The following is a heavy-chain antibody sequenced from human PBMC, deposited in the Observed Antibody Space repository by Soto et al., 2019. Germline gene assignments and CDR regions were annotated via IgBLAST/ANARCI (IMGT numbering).Heavy chain of an antibody. Sequence: EVQLLDSGGGLVQPGGSLRLSCAASGFTFSSAAMSWVRQAPGKGLDWVSAISGNGDTTYYADSVKRRFTISRDISKNTLYLQMNSLRAEDTAVYYCAKIRGYDLGSTTFQPWGQGTLVTVSS. CDR1: GFTFSSAA. D-gene: IGHD5-12*01. V-gene: IGHV3-23*01. J-gene: IGHJ1*01. CDR2: ISGNGDTT. CDR3: AKIRGYDLGSTTFQP.